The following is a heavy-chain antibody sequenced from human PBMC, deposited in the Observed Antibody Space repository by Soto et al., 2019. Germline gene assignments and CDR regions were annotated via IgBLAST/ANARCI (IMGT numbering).Heavy chain of an antibody. CDR2: MYNTGST. CDR3: ARDLWGYCGADCYPLDV. Sequence: SETLSPTCTVSGGSISSYYWSWIRQPPGKGLEWIGYMYNTGSTIYNPSLKSRVTISVDTSKNQFSLKLNSVTAADTAVYYCARDLWGYCGADCYPLDVWGQGTTVTVSS. CDR1: GGSISSYY. V-gene: IGHV4-59*01. D-gene: IGHD2-21*02. J-gene: IGHJ6*02.